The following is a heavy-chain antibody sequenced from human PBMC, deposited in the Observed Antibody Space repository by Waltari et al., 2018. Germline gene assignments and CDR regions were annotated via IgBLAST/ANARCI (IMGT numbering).Heavy chain of an antibody. CDR1: GFTFSSYS. CDR2: ISSSSSTI. D-gene: IGHD5-12*01. Sequence: AASGFTFSSYSMTWVRQAPGKGLAWVSYISSSSSTIYYADSVKGRFTISRDNAKNSLYLQMNSLRDEDTAVYYCARVGGMATLDFDYWGQGTLVTVSS. V-gene: IGHV3-48*02. J-gene: IGHJ4*02. CDR3: ARVGGMATLDFDY.